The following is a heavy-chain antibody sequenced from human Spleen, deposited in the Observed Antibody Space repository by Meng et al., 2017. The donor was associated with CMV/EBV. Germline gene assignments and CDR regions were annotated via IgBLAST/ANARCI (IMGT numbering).Heavy chain of an antibody. CDR1: GFIFSNTW. J-gene: IGHJ6*02. V-gene: IGHV3-15*01. Sequence: GGSLRLSCAASGFIFSNTWMSWVRQAPGKGLEWVARIKSKTDGGTTDHAAPVKGRFTISRDDSKTTLFLQMSSLRPEDTAVYYCAKALLGYCSSFSCRGYYGMDGWGQGTTVTVSS. D-gene: IGHD2-2*01. CDR3: AKALLGYCSSFSCRGYYGMDG. CDR2: IKSKTDGGTT.